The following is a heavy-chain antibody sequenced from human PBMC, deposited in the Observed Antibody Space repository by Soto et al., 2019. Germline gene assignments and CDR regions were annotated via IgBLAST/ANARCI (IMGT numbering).Heavy chain of an antibody. CDR1: GFTFSSYG. Sequence: QVQLVESGGGVVQPGRSLRLSCAASGFTFSSYGMHWVRQAPGKGLEWVAVISYDGSNKYYADSVKGRFTSSRDNSKNTLYLQMNSLRAEDTAVYYCSGGDYGPFDYWGQGTLVTVSS. J-gene: IGHJ4*02. CDR2: ISYDGSNK. CDR3: SGGDYGPFDY. V-gene: IGHV3-30*03. D-gene: IGHD4-17*01.